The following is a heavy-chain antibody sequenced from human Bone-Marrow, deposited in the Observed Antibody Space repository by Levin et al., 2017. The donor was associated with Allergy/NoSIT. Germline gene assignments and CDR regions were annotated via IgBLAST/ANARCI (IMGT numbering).Heavy chain of an antibody. CDR3: ARNRIIVSGGNDYYYGMDV. CDR1: XXXXXXXXXQ. V-gene: IGHV4-61*01. D-gene: IGHD5/OR15-5a*01. Sequence: GSLRLSCSVSXXXXXXXXXQRMWTRRRPGKGLEWIGYINYRGGTKYNPSLKSRVTISVDTSKNEFSLKVTSVTAADTAVYYCARNRIIVSGGNDYYYGMDVWGQGTTVTVSS. CDR2: INYRGGT. J-gene: IGHJ6*02.